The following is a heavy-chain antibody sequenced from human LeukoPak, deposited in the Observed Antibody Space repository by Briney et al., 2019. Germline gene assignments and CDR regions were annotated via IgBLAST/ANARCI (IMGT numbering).Heavy chain of an antibody. CDR2: ISSSGITI. CDR1: GFTFSTYD. D-gene: IGHD6-13*01. CDR3: ARNGAAGSWFDP. V-gene: IGHV3-48*03. Sequence: PGGSLRLSCAASGFTFSTYDMNWVRQAPGKGLEWISYISSSGITIFYADSVKGRFTISRDNAKNSLYLQMNSLRAEDTAVYYCARNGAAGSWFDPWGQGTLVTVSS. J-gene: IGHJ5*02.